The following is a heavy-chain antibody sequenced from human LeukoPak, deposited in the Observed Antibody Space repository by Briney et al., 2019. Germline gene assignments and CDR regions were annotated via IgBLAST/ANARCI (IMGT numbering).Heavy chain of an antibody. CDR3: VREMVRGIYAY. V-gene: IGHV1-8*01. J-gene: IGHJ4*02. D-gene: IGHD3-10*01. CDR2: MNPNSGNT. Sequence: ASVKVSCKASGYTFTSYDINWVRQATGQGLEWMGWMNPNSGNTGYAQKFQGRITMTRDMSTSTLYMELSSLRSEDTAVYYCVREMVRGIYAYWGQGTLVTVSS. CDR1: GYTFTSYD.